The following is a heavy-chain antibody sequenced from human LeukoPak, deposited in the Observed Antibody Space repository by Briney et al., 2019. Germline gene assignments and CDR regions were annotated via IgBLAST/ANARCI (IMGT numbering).Heavy chain of an antibody. CDR2: ISPNSGGS. CDR3: ARDSLRGYTYAFDY. Sequence: ASVKVSCKASGYTFTDYYIHWVRQAPGQGLEWMGWISPNSGGSNYAQKFQGRVTMTRDTSINTAYMELSRLRSDDAAVYFCARDSLRGYTYAFDYWGQGTLVSVSS. J-gene: IGHJ4*02. CDR1: GYTFTDYY. V-gene: IGHV1-2*02. D-gene: IGHD5-18*01.